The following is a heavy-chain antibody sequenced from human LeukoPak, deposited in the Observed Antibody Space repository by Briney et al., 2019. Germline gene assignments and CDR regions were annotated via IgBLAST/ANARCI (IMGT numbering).Heavy chain of an antibody. CDR1: GDSLSTSSYY. CDR3: ARSYYYDYRQIDY. CDR2: IYYSGST. Sequence: LSETLSLTCTVSGDSLSTSSYYWGWIRQPPGKGLEWLGSIYYSGSTYYNPSLKSRVTISVDASKNQFSLNLYSVTAADTAVFYCARSYYYDYRQIDYWGQGTLVTVSS. J-gene: IGHJ4*02. D-gene: IGHD3-22*01. V-gene: IGHV4-39*01.